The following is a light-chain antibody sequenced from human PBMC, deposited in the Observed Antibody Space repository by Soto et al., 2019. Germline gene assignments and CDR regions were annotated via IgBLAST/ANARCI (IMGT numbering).Light chain of an antibody. CDR3: QQYNSYST. CDR1: QSISTR. Sequence: IQMTQSPSTLSASVGDSVTITCRASQSISTRLAWYQQKPGKAPKLLIYDASSLESGVPSRFSGSASGTEFTLTISSLQPDDFATYYCQQYNSYSTFGQGTKVDIK. J-gene: IGKJ1*01. CDR2: DAS. V-gene: IGKV1-5*01.